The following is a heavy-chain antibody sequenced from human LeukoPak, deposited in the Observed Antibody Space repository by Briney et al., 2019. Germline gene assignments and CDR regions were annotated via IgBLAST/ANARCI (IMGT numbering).Heavy chain of an antibody. CDR1: GITLSNYA. J-gene: IGHJ4*02. D-gene: IGHD3-22*01. CDR3: AKRGVAIRVILVGFHKEAYYFDS. CDR2: ISGSGVGT. Sequence: GGSLRLSCAVSGITLSNYAMSWVRQAPGKGLEWVAGISGSGVGTHYADSVKGRFTISRDNPKNTLYLQMNNLRAGDTAVYFCAKRGVAIRVILVGFHKEAYYFDSWGQGALVTVSS. V-gene: IGHV3-23*01.